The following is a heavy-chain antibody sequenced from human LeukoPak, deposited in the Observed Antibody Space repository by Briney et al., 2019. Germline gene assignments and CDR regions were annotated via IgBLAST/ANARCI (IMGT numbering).Heavy chain of an antibody. J-gene: IGHJ2*01. V-gene: IGHV4-39*01. CDR3: ARVPKYFDL. CDR1: GDSINSNNYY. CDR2: IYDSGST. Sequence: PSETLSLTCTVSGDSINSNNYYWGWIRQPPGKGLEWIGSIYDSGSTYYNPSLKSRVTISVDTSKNQFSLRLSSVTAADTAVYYCARVPKYFDLWGRGTLVTVSS.